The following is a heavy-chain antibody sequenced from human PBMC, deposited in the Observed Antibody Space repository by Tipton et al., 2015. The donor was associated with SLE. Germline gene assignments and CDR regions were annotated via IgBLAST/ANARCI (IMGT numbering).Heavy chain of an antibody. V-gene: IGHV4-61*02. Sequence: TLSLTCNVSGGSTSSKSYYWAWIRQPPGKGLEWIGRIYTSGSTNYNPSLKSRVTISVDTSKNQFSLKLSSVTAADTAVYYCARVLGVVKSYYMDVWGKGTTVTVSS. CDR2: IYTSGST. CDR3: ARVLGVVKSYYMDV. D-gene: IGHD3-3*01. CDR1: GGSTSSKSYY. J-gene: IGHJ6*03.